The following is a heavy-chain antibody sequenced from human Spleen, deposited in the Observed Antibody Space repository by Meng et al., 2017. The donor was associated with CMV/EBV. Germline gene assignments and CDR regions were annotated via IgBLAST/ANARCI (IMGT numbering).Heavy chain of an antibody. CDR3: AGPITGTDYGMDV. CDR2: VALNSGAT. V-gene: IGHV1-2*02. D-gene: IGHD1/OR15-1a*01. J-gene: IGHJ6*02. Sequence: ASVKVSCKASGFTFIASTFHAYNIHWVRRAPGQGLEWMGWVALNSGATNYAQKFHGRVTMTRDTSISTAYMELSRLRSDDTAVYYCAGPITGTDYGMDVWGQGTTVTVSS. CDR1: GFTFIASTFHAYN.